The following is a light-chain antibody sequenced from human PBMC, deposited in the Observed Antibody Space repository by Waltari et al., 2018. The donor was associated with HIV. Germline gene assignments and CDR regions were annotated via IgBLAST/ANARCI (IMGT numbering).Light chain of an antibody. J-gene: IGKJ4*01. CDR3: QQYYSTPLT. Sequence: DIVMTQSPDSLAVPLGERATIPCKSSQTVLYNSNNKNYLAWYQQRPGQPPKLLIYWASTRESGVPDRFSGSGSGTDFTLTINSLRAEDVAVYYCQQYYSTPLTFGGGTKVEIK. V-gene: IGKV4-1*01. CDR1: QTVLYNSNNKNY. CDR2: WAS.